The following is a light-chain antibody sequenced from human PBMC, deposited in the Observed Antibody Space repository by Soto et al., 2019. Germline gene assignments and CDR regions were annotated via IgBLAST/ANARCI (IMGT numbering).Light chain of an antibody. CDR2: DVS. CDR1: SSDVGGYNY. J-gene: IGLJ1*01. V-gene: IGLV2-14*01. Sequence: QFVLTQPASVSGSPGQSITISCTGTSSDVGGYNYVSWYQQHPGKAPKLMIYDVSNRPSGVSNRFSGSKSGNTASLTISGLQAEDEADYYCRSYTSSSTLDVFGTGTKVTVL. CDR3: RSYTSSSTLDV.